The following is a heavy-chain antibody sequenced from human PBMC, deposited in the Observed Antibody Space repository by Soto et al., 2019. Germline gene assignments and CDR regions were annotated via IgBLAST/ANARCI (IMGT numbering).Heavy chain of an antibody. CDR3: ASRHHYYDSSGLEY. V-gene: IGHV4-30-4*01. Sequence: SETLSLTCTVSGGSISSGDYYWSWIRQPPGKGLEWIGYIYYSGSTYYNPSLKSRVTISVDTSKNQFSLKLSSVTAADTAVYYCASRHHYYDSSGLEYWGQGTLVTVSS. J-gene: IGHJ4*02. CDR1: GGSISSGDYY. CDR2: IYYSGST. D-gene: IGHD3-22*01.